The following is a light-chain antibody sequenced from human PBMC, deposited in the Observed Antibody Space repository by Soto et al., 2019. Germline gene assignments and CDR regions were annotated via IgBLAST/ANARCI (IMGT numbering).Light chain of an antibody. V-gene: IGKV3-11*01. CDR3: QQRSNWPPIT. CDR1: QSVTSY. CDR2: DAS. J-gene: IGKJ5*01. Sequence: EIVLTQSLATLFLSPGERATLSCRASQSVTSYLAWYQQKPGQAPRLLIYDASNRATGIPARFSGSGSGTDFALTISSLEPEDFAVDYCQQRSNWPPITFGQGTRLEIK.